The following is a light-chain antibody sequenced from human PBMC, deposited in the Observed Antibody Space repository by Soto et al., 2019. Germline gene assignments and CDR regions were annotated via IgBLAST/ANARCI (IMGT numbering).Light chain of an antibody. CDR1: SSDVGGYNY. CDR3: SLYTRSRTVV. V-gene: IGLV2-14*01. J-gene: IGLJ2*01. CDR2: EVS. Sequence: QSVLTQPASVSGSPGQSITISCTGTSSDVGGYNYVSWYQQHPGKAPTVMIYEVSNRPSGVSNRFSGSKAGNTAFLTNSGTPDEDEADYYWSLYTRSRTVVFGGGTKLTV.